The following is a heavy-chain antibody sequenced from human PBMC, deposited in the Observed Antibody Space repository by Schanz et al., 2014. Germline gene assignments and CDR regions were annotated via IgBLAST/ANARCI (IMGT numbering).Heavy chain of an antibody. CDR2: IIPSLGLA. J-gene: IGHJ4*02. Sequence: QLQLVQSGAEVKKPGSSVKVSCKLSGGTFSSYTISWMRQAPGQGLEWMGRIIPSLGLAKYEQKFQDKVTITADTSTTTAYMELSGLRSEDTAVYYCARDFSAYVGNYFDYWGQGTLVTVSS. D-gene: IGHD5-12*01. CDR3: ARDFSAYVGNYFDY. CDR1: GGTFSSYT. V-gene: IGHV1-69*08.